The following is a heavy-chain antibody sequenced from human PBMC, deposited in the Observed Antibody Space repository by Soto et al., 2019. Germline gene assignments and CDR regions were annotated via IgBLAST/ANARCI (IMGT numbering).Heavy chain of an antibody. J-gene: IGHJ6*02. CDR2: ISSSSSTI. V-gene: IGHV3-48*01. CDR3: ARDVVDYDSSGYYYDYYYYGMDV. D-gene: IGHD3-22*01. Sequence: EVQLVESGGGLVQPGGSLRLSCAASGFTFSSYSMNWVRQAPGKGLEWVSYISSSSSTIYYADSVKGRFTISRDNAKNSXXLXMXXLRAEDTAVYYCARDVVDYDSSGYYYDYYYYGMDVWGQGTTVTVSS. CDR1: GFTFSSYS.